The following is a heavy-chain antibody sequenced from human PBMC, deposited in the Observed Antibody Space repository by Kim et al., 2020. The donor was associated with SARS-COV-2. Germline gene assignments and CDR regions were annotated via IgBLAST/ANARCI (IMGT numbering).Heavy chain of an antibody. D-gene: IGHD3-16*02. CDR1: GYTFTSYG. CDR3: ARDRYYDYVWGGYRVPPLFDY. Sequence: ASVKVSCKASGYTFTSYGISWVRQAPGQGLEWMGWISAYNGNTNYAQKLQGRVTMTTDTSTSTAYMELRSLRSDDTAVYYCARDRYYDYVWGGYRVPPLFDYWGQGTLVTVSS. J-gene: IGHJ4*02. CDR2: ISAYNGNT. V-gene: IGHV1-18*01.